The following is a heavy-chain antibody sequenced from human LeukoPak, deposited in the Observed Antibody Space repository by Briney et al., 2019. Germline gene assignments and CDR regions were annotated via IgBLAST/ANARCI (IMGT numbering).Heavy chain of an antibody. CDR1: GFTFSTYS. D-gene: IGHD3-10*01. CDR3: ARVGRGDYYYYYMDV. V-gene: IGHV3-21*01. CDR2: ISSSSYI. J-gene: IGHJ6*03. Sequence: GGSLRLSCAASGFTFSTYSMNWVRQAPGKGLEWVSSISSSSYIYYADSVKGRFTISRDNAKNSLYLQMNSLRAEDTAVYYCARVGRGDYYYYYMDVWGKGTTVTISS.